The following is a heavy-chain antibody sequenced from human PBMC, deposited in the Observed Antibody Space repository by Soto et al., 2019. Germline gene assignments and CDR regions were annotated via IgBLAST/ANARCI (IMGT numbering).Heavy chain of an antibody. CDR2: VSSDGGLK. D-gene: IGHD3-10*01. V-gene: IGHV3-30*09. Sequence: GGSLRLSCAASGFTFRSYAMHLVRHAPDKDLYWVTVVSSDGGLKYYADSVKGRVAVSRDNYQNTLDLQMDSLTTEDTGLYYCVLFVGSSAPDPRLFEYCSRGILVTVSS. J-gene: IGHJ4*02. CDR3: VLFVGSSAPDPRLFEY. CDR1: GFTFRSYA.